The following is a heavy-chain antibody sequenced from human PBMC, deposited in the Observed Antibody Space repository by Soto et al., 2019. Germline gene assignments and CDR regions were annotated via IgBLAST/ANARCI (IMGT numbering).Heavy chain of an antibody. CDR3: ARLAGFRITRTTFLDSSWFDT. CDR2: IYYSGST. D-gene: IGHD1-7*01. J-gene: IGHJ5*02. V-gene: IGHV4-59*01. Sequence: QVPLQESGPGLVKPSETLSLTCTVSGGSMSSYYWNWIRQPPGKGLEWMGYIYYSGSTNYNPSLTSRVTISIDTSTNQCSLRLNSVTAADTAVYYCARLAGFRITRTTFLDSSWFDTWGQGTLVTVSS. CDR1: GGSMSSYY.